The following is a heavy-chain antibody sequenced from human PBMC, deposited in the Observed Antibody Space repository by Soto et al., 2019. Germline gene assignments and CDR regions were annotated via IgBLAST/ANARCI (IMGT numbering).Heavy chain of an antibody. J-gene: IGHJ4*02. Sequence: QRGGSLRLSCAASGFTFSSYAMSWVRQARGKGLEWVSAISGSGGSTYYADSVKGRFTISRDNSKNTLYLQMNSLRAEDTAVYYCAKVGIAVAGTYFDYWGQGTLVTVPQ. CDR3: AKVGIAVAGTYFDY. CDR2: ISGSGGST. CDR1: GFTFSSYA. D-gene: IGHD6-19*01. V-gene: IGHV3-23*01.